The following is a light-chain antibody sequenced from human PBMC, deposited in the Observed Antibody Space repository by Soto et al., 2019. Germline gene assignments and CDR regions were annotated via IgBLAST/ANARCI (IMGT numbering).Light chain of an antibody. Sequence: QSVLTQPASVSGSPGQSITISCTGKSSDVGGYNFVSWLQQHPGKAPKLMIYEVTNRPSGVSDRFSGSKSGNTASLTISGLQAEDEADYYCSSKRDSSTLFVFGTGTKVTVL. CDR2: EVT. CDR3: SSKRDSSTLFV. V-gene: IGLV2-14*01. J-gene: IGLJ1*01. CDR1: SSDVGGYNF.